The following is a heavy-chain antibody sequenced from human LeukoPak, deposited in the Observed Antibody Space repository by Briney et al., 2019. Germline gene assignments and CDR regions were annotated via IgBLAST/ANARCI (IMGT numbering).Heavy chain of an antibody. V-gene: IGHV5-51*01. CDR1: GYSLTTYW. Sequence: PGESLKISCKGSGYSLTTYWIGWVRQMPGKGLEWMGIIYPDDSDTRYSPSFQGQVTISADKSISTAYLQWSSLKASDTAVYYCARVRWFRHFDYWGQGTLVTVSS. D-gene: IGHD2-15*01. J-gene: IGHJ4*02. CDR3: ARVRWFRHFDY. CDR2: IYPDDSDT.